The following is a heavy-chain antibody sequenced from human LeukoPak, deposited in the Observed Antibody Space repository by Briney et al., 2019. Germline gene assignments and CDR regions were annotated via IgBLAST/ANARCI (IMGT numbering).Heavy chain of an antibody. CDR1: GFTFDDYA. CDR2: ISGDGGST. Sequence: GGSLRLSCAASGFTFDDYAMHWVRQAPGKGLEWVSLISGDGGSTYYAASVKGRFTISRDNRKNSLYLQMNSLRTEDTALYYCAKDKGGYSYERHFDYWGQGTLVTVSS. J-gene: IGHJ4*02. D-gene: IGHD5-18*01. V-gene: IGHV3-43*02. CDR3: AKDKGGYSYERHFDY.